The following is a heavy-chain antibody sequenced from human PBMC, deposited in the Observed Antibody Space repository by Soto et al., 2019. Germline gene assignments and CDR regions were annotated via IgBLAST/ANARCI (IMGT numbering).Heavy chain of an antibody. CDR1: GGSISSYY. V-gene: IGHV4-59*01. Sequence: SETLSLTCIVSGGSISSYYWSWIRQPPGKGLEWIGYIYYSGSTNYNPSLKSRVTISVDTSKNQFSLKLSSVTAADTAVYYCARAVLPATAPFDYWGQGTLVTVSS. CDR3: ARAVLPATAPFDY. D-gene: IGHD2-2*01. CDR2: IYYSGST. J-gene: IGHJ4*02.